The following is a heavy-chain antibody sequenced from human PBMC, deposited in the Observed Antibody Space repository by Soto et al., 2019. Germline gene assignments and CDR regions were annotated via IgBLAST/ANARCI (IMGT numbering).Heavy chain of an antibody. CDR2: ISYDGSNK. Sequence: GGSLRLSCAASGFTFSSYGMHWVRQAPGKGLEWVAVISYDGSNKYYADSVKGRFTISRDNSKNTLYLQMNSLRAEDTAVYYCANREYCSGGSCYYYYGMDVWGQGTTVTVSS. J-gene: IGHJ6*02. V-gene: IGHV3-30*18. CDR3: ANREYCSGGSCYYYYGMDV. CDR1: GFTFSSYG. D-gene: IGHD2-15*01.